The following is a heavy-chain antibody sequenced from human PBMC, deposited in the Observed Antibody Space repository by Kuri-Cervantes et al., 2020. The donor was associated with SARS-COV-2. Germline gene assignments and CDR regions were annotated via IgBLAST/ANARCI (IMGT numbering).Heavy chain of an antibody. J-gene: IGHJ4*02. CDR3: AVIQNSGSYSTRSSYFDY. CDR2: ISSSSSYT. D-gene: IGHD1-26*01. V-gene: IGHV3-11*03. CDR1: GFTFSDYY. Sequence: GGSLRLSCAASGFTFSDYYMSWIRQAPGKGLEWVSYISSSSSYTNYADSVKGRFTISRDNAKNSLYLQMNSLIAEDTSVYYCAVIQNSGSYSTRSSYFDYWGQGTLVTVSS.